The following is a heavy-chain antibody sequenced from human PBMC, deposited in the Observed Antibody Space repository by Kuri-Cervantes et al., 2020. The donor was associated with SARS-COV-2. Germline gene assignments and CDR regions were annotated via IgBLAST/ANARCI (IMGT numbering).Heavy chain of an antibody. CDR1: GGSTSGYF. Sequence: SETLSLTCTVSGGSTSGYFWTWIRQSPGKGLEWIGYIYYGGNTNYNPFLESRVTISLDMSKNHFSLRLSSMTAADTAVYYCARLRYSNGWYYDYWGQGTLVTVSS. CDR3: ARLRYSNGWYYDY. CDR2: IYYGGNT. V-gene: IGHV4-59*08. J-gene: IGHJ4*02. D-gene: IGHD6-19*01.